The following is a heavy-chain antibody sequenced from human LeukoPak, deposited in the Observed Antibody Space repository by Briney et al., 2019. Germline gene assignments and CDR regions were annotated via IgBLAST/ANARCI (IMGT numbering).Heavy chain of an antibody. CDR2: ISGGST. CDR3: AKDIGDDYFFDY. J-gene: IGHJ4*02. V-gene: IGHV3-38-3*01. CDR1: GFTVSSNE. D-gene: IGHD3-10*01. Sequence: GGSLRLSCAASGFTVSSNEMSWVRQAPGKGLEWVSSISGGSTYYADSVKGRFTISRDNSKNTLYLQMNSLRAEDTAVYYCAKDIGDDYFFDYWGQGTLVTVSS.